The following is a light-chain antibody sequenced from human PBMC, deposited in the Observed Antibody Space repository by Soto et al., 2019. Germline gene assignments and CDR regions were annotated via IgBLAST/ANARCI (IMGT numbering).Light chain of an antibody. V-gene: IGLV1-51*02. CDR1: SSNIGNNY. CDR3: GTWDSSLSEGV. CDR2: ENN. Sequence: QSVLTQPPSMSAAPGQKVTISCSGSSSNIGNNYVSWYQQLPGTAPKLLIYENNKRPSGIPDRFSGSKSGTSATLGITGLQTGDEADYYCGTWDSSLSEGVFGGGTKLTVL. J-gene: IGLJ3*02.